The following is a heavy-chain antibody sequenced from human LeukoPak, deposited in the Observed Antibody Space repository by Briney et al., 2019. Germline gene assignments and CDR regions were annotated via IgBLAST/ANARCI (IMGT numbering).Heavy chain of an antibody. V-gene: IGHV4-30-2*01. CDR3: ARVEDYYGFNY. CDR2: IYHSGRT. Sequence: KTSETLSLTCAVSGVSISSGGYSWSWLRQPPGKGLEWIGYIYHSGRTYCNSSLKSRVPISVDRSKNQFSLKLRSVTAADTAVYYCARVEDYYGFNYWGQGTLVAVSS. D-gene: IGHD3-10*01. CDR1: GVSISSGGYS. J-gene: IGHJ4*02.